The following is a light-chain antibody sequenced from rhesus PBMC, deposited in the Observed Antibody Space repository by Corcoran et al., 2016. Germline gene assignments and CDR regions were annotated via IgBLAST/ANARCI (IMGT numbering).Light chain of an antibody. J-gene: IGKJ4*01. CDR2: KAS. CDR1: QDISVW. Sequence: DIQMTQSPSSLSASVGDTITITCRASQDISVWLAWYQRKPGKGPSLLMYKASILESGVPSRFSGSGTGTDFTLTVTGLQSEDFATYFCQQYTSRPLTFGGGTTVEIK. CDR3: QQYTSRPLT. V-gene: IGKV1-22*01.